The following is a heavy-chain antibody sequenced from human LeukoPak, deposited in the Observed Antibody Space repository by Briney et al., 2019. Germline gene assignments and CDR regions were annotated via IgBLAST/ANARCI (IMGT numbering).Heavy chain of an antibody. D-gene: IGHD2-2*01. V-gene: IGHV3-48*01. Sequence: GGSLRLSCAASGFTFSSYSMNWVRQAPGKGLEWISYISSSSSTIYYADSVKGRFTISRDNAKNLLYLQMNSLRAEDTAVYYCARGTYCSSTSCLDYWGQGTLVTVSS. CDR3: ARGTYCSSTSCLDY. J-gene: IGHJ4*02. CDR2: ISSSSSTI. CDR1: GFTFSSYS.